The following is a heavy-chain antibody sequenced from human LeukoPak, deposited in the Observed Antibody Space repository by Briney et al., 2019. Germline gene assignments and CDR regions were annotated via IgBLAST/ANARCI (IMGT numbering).Heavy chain of an antibody. Sequence: PSETLSLTCIVSGGSISSGDYYWDWIRQPPGWGLERIGNVHHTGKVDYNPSLRSRVSMYVDRSKNQFSLKLTSVTAADTAIYYCARHLAAHNWFDPWGQGALVTISS. J-gene: IGHJ5*02. CDR1: GGSISSGDYY. CDR3: ARHLAAHNWFDP. D-gene: IGHD6-25*01. CDR2: VHHTGKV. V-gene: IGHV4-39*01.